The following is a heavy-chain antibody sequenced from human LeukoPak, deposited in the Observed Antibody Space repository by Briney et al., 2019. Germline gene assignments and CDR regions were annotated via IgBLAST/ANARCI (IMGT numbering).Heavy chain of an antibody. CDR3: ASNTGSDSSGYTY. J-gene: IGHJ4*02. CDR2: ISVYNGDT. CDR1: GYTFSQCG. V-gene: IGHV1-18*01. D-gene: IGHD3-22*01. Sequence: ASVTVSCKASGYTFSQCGVTWVRQAPGQGLEWMGWISVYNGDTNYVQKLQGRVTVTSDTSTSTAYMELRGLRSDDTAIYYCASNTGSDSSGYTYWGQGTLVTVSS.